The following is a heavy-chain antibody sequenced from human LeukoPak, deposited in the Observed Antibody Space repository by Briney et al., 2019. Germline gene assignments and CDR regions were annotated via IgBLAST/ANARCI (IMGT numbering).Heavy chain of an antibody. V-gene: IGHV3-11*06. J-gene: IGHJ3*02. CDR2: ISSSSSYT. CDR3: ARDLTGYYPTFAFDI. D-gene: IGHD3-9*01. Sequence: GGSLRLSCAASGFTFSDYYMSWIRQAPGKGLEWDSYISSSSSYTNYADSVKGRFTISRDNAKNSLYLQMNSLRAEDTAVYYCARDLTGYYPTFAFDIWGQGTMVTVSS. CDR1: GFTFSDYY.